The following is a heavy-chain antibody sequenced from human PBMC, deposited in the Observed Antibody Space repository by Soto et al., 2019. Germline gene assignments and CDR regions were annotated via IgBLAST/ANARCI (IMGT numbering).Heavy chain of an antibody. Sequence: QVQLVESGGGVVQPGGSLRLSCAASGFTFDAYGFHWVRQAPGKGLEWVAVVWSDGNLKYYADSVKGRFTISRDSSKSPLNLQMNSLRVDDTAVYYCARIQLDTIMALDYWGQGTLVTVSS. CDR3: ARIQLDTIMALDY. CDR1: GFTFDAYG. J-gene: IGHJ4*02. D-gene: IGHD1-1*01. V-gene: IGHV3-33*01. CDR2: VWSDGNLK.